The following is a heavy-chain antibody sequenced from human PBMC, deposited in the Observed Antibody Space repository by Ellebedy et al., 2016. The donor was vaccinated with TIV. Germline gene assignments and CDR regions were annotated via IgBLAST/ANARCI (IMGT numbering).Heavy chain of an antibody. CDR2: IYYSGTT. CDR1: GVSISSSSYY. J-gene: IGHJ6*02. V-gene: IGHV4-39*01. CDR3: ARLAYSSSSRDYYYGMDV. Sequence: LETLSLTXTVSGVSISSSSYYWGWIRQPPGKGLVWIVSIYYSGTTYYNPSLKSRVTISVDTSKNQFSLKLSSVTAADTAVYYCARLAYSSSSRDYYYGMDVWGQGTTVTVSS. D-gene: IGHD6-6*01.